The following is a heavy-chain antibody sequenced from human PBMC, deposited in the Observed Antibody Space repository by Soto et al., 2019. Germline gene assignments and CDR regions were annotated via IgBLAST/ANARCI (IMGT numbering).Heavy chain of an antibody. J-gene: IGHJ4*02. Sequence: GGSLRLSCAASGFTFSSYAMSWVRQAPGKGLEWVSAISGSGGSTYYADSVKGRFTISRDNSKNTLYPQMNSLRAEDTAVYYCATYHQQLVKDYWGQGTLVTVSS. V-gene: IGHV3-23*01. CDR3: ATYHQQLVKDY. CDR2: ISGSGGST. D-gene: IGHD6-13*01. CDR1: GFTFSSYA.